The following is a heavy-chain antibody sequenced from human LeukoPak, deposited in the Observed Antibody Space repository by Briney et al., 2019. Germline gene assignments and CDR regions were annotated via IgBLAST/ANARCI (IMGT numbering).Heavy chain of an antibody. D-gene: IGHD6-13*01. CDR1: GGSISSYY. Sequence: SEALSLTCTVSGGSISSYYWSWIRQPPGKGLEWIGYIYYSGSTNYNPSLKSRVTISVDTSKIQFSLKLSSVTAADTAVYYCAREGRISSSWYYFDYWGQGTLVTVSS. V-gene: IGHV4-59*01. J-gene: IGHJ4*02. CDR2: IYYSGST. CDR3: AREGRISSSWYYFDY.